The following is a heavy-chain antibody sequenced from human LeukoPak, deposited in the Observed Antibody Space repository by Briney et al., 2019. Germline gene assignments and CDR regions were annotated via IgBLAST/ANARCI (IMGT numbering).Heavy chain of an antibody. J-gene: IGHJ4*02. CDR2: ISSSSSTI. CDR1: GFTFSSYT. CDR3: ARDPGRRTTEFDY. D-gene: IGHD1-1*01. Sequence: PGGSLRLSCAASGFTFSSYTMNWVRQAPGKGLECVAYISSSSSTIYYADSVKGRFTISRDNAKNSLYLQMNSLRAEDTAVYYCARDPGRRTTEFDYWGQGTLVTVSS. V-gene: IGHV3-48*01.